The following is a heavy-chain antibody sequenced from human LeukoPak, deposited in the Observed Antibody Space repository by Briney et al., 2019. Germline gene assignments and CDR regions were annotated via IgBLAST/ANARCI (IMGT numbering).Heavy chain of an antibody. D-gene: IGHD6-19*01. CDR2: ICAYNGDT. J-gene: IGHJ4*02. Sequence: ASVKVSCKASGYTFTSYGISWVRQAPRQGLERMGWICAYNGDTNYAQKLQGRVTMTTDTATSTAYMELRSLRSEDTAVYYCARAESRAIASSGWYGFDYWGQGTLVTVSS. CDR3: ARAESRAIASSGWYGFDY. CDR1: GYTFTSYG. V-gene: IGHV1-18*01.